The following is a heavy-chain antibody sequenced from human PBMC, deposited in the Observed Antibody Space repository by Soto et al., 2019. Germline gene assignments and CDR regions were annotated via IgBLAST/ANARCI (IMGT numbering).Heavy chain of an antibody. CDR2: INHSGST. D-gene: IGHD2-2*01. CDR1: VGSFSGYY. Sequence: PSETLSLTCAGYVGSFSGYYWSLIRQPPGKGLEWIGEINHSGSTNYNPSLKSRVTISVDTSKNQFSLKLSSVTAADTAVYYCARRPQIVGVVAAIYYYGMEVSGQGTTVTVSS. V-gene: IGHV4-34*01. CDR3: ARRPQIVGVVAAIYYYGMEV. J-gene: IGHJ6*02.